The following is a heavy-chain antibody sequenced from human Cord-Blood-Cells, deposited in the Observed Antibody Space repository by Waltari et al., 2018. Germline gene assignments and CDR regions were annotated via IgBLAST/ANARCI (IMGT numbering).Heavy chain of an antibody. CDR3: ARAGTAMVDYYYYFYMDV. Sequence: QVQLQESGPGLVKPSETLSLTCTVSGGSISSYYWSWIRQPPGKGLEWIGYIYYSGSTNYNPSLKSRVTISVDTSKNQFSLKLSSVTAADTAVYYCARAGTAMVDYYYYFYMDVWGKGTTVTVSS. D-gene: IGHD5-18*01. CDR2: IYYSGST. CDR1: GGSISSYY. V-gene: IGHV4-59*01. J-gene: IGHJ6*03.